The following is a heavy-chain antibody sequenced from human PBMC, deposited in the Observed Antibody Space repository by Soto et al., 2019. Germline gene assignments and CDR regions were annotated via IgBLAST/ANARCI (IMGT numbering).Heavy chain of an antibody. V-gene: IGHV5-51*01. CDR2: IYPGDSET. J-gene: IGHJ6*02. CDR1: GYCFASFW. Sequence: PGEPLKISSKASGYCFASFWTCRLRQMPGKGLEWMGIIYPGDSETRYSPSFQGQVTISADKSISTAYLQWSSLKASDTATYYCARRPIWFGETDTYYGLDVWGQGTTVTVS. CDR3: ARRPIWFGETDTYYGLDV. D-gene: IGHD3-10*01.